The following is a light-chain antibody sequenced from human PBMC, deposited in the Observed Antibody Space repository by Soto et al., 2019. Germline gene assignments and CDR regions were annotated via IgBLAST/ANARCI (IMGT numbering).Light chain of an antibody. CDR1: NIGLKS. CDR2: YDS. J-gene: IGLJ3*02. V-gene: IGLV3-21*04. CDR3: QVWDSSSDHVV. Sequence: SYVLTQPPSVSVAPGKTARITCDGNNIGLKSVHWYQQKAGQAPVLVIDYDSDRPSGIPERISGSNSGNTATLTITRVEAGDEADYYCQVWDSSSDHVVFGGGTKVTVL.